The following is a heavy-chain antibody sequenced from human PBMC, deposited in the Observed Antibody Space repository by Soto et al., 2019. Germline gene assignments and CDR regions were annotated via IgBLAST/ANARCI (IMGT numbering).Heavy chain of an antibody. CDR2: IYPGDSDT. CDR3: ARRVVECGGDRFWFQP. CDR1: GYTFSTHC. D-gene: IGHD2-21*02. Sequence: SCQGSGYTFSTHCIAWVRQMPGKGLECMGIIYPGDSDTRYSPSFQGQVTISADKSINTAYLQWSSLKASDTAMYYCARRVVECGGDRFWFQPLGQRTLATVSS. V-gene: IGHV5-51*01. J-gene: IGHJ5*02.